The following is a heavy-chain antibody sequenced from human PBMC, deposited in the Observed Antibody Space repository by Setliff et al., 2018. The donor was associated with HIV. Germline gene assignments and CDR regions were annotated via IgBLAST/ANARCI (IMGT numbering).Heavy chain of an antibody. CDR1: GGSINSGGYY. CDR2: IYYSGST. V-gene: IGHV4-31*03. J-gene: IGHJ1*01. D-gene: IGHD2-15*01. Sequence: SETLSLTCTVSGGSINSGGYYWSWIRQHPGKGLEWIGYIYYSGSTYYNPSLKSRVTMSVDKSKNQFSLRLSSVTAADTAVYYCARARRAGSGPKYFQHWGQGTLVTVSS. CDR3: ARARRAGSGPKYFQH.